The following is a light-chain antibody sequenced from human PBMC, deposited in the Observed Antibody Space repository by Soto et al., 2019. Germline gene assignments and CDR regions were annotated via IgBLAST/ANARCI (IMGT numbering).Light chain of an antibody. CDR1: QYINTR. CDR2: QTS. Sequence: EIVLTQSPATLSSFPGDRVTLSCRASQYINTRLAWYQHRPGQAPRLLIYQTSIRAAGIPARFSASGSGTDFTLTISRLEPEDFAFYYCQQYVTSPRLTFGGGTKVEI. J-gene: IGKJ4*01. CDR3: QQYVTSPRLT. V-gene: IGKV3-20*01.